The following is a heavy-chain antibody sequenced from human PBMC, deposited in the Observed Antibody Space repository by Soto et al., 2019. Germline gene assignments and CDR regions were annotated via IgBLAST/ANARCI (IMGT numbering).Heavy chain of an antibody. J-gene: IGHJ6*02. Sequence: SETLSLTCTVSGGSISSYYWSCIRQPPGKGLEWIVYIYYSGSTNYNPSLKSRVTISVDTSKNQFSLKLSSVTAADTAVYYCARDGGYYYGSGTRYHGGMDVWGQGTTVTVSS. CDR2: IYYSGST. CDR1: GGSISSYY. CDR3: ARDGGYYYGSGTRYHGGMDV. D-gene: IGHD3-10*01. V-gene: IGHV4-59*01.